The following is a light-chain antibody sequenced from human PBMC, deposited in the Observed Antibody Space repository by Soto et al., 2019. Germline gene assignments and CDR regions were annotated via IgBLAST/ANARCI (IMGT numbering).Light chain of an antibody. CDR1: SSDVGSYNL. CDR3: SSNAVSSTYV. J-gene: IGLJ1*01. V-gene: IGLV2-23*01. Sequence: QSALTQPASVSGSPGQSITISCTGTSSDVGSYNLVSWYQQHPDKAPKLIIYEGIKRPSGVSNRFSGSKSGNTASLTISGVEAEDEADYYCSSNAVSSTYVFGSGTKVTVL. CDR2: EGI.